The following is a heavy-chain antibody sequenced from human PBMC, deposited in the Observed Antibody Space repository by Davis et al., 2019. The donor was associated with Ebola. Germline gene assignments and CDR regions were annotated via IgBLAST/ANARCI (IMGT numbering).Heavy chain of an antibody. CDR3: ARDDVVVVTATFDY. D-gene: IGHD2-15*01. CDR1: GFTFSLYS. CDR2: ISSSGTI. J-gene: IGHJ4*02. V-gene: IGHV3-48*02. Sequence: GESLKISCAASGFTFSLYSMNWVRQAPGKGLEWVSYISSSGTIYYTDSVKGRFTISSDNGKNSLYLQMNSLRDEDTAVYYCARDDVVVVTATFDYWGQGTLVTVSS.